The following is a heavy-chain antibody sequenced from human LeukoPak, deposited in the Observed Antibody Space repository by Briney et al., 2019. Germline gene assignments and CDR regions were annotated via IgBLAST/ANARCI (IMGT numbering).Heavy chain of an antibody. V-gene: IGHV3-30-3*01. CDR1: GFTFRKYP. D-gene: IGHD3-9*01. Sequence: GGPPRLSCAASGFTFRKYPMHWAPQAPGRGVEGVAVISYNGSNKYYADSVKGRFTISRDNAKNTLYLQMNSLRAEDTTVYYCARADDWLLSPLDSWGQGTLVTVSS. J-gene: IGHJ4*02. CDR2: ISYNGSNK. CDR3: ARADDWLLSPLDS.